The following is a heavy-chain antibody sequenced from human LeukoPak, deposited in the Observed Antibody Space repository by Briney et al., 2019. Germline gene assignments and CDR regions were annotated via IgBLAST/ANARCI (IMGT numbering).Heavy chain of an antibody. CDR1: GYTFTGYY. J-gene: IGHJ6*03. Sequence: ASVKVSCKASGYTFTGYYMHWVRQAPGQGLEWMGWINPNSDGTNYAQKFQGRVTMTRDTSISTAYMELSRLRSDDTAVYYCARDSPSYYMDVWGKGTTVTVSS. CDR3: ARDSPSYYMDV. V-gene: IGHV1-2*02. CDR2: INPNSDGT.